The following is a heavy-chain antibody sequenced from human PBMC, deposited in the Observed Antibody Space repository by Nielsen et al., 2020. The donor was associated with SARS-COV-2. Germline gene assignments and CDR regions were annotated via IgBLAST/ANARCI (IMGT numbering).Heavy chain of an antibody. CDR3: AKPSHGYNYGYDFDY. V-gene: IGHV3-23*01. Sequence: GGSLRLSCAASGFIVSSKYMNWVRQAPGKGLEWVSAISGNGVSTYYADSVKGRFTISRDNSKNTVYLQMNSLGAEDTALYYCAKPSHGYNYGYDFDYWGQGTLVTVSS. CDR2: ISGNGVST. CDR1: GFIVSSKY. J-gene: IGHJ4*02. D-gene: IGHD5-18*01.